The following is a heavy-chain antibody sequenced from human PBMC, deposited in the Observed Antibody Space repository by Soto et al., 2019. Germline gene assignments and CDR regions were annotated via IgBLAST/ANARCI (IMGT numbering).Heavy chain of an antibody. Sequence: PGGSLRFSCAASGFTVSSYSMNWVRQAPGKGLEWVSSISSSSSYIYYADSVKGRFTISRDNAKNSLYLQMNSLRAEDTAVYYCARAGSAGYYYYYGMDVWGQGTTVTVSS. V-gene: IGHV3-21*01. CDR1: GFTVSSYS. J-gene: IGHJ6*02. CDR2: ISSSSSYI. D-gene: IGHD6-19*01. CDR3: ARAGSAGYYYYYGMDV.